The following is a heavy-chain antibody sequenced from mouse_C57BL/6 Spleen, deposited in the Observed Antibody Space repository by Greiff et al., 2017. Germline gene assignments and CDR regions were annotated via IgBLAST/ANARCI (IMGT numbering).Heavy chain of an antibody. Sequence: VQLQESGAELVRPGTSVKVSCKASGYAFTHYLIEWVKQRPGQGLEWIGVINPGRGGTNYNEKFKGKATLTADKSSSTAYMQLSSLTSEDSAVYFCARGGVVAGYFDVWGTGTTVTVSS. J-gene: IGHJ1*03. D-gene: IGHD1-1*01. CDR1: GYAFTHYL. CDR2: INPGRGGT. CDR3: ARGGVVAGYFDV. V-gene: IGHV1-54*01.